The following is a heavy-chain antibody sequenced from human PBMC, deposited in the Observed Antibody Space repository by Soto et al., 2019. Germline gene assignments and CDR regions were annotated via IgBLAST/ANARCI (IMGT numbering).Heavy chain of an antibody. V-gene: IGHV4-59*01. CDR2: IYYSGST. D-gene: IGHD3-22*01. CDR1: GGSISSYY. Sequence: SETLSLTCTVSGGSISSYYWSWIRQPPGKGLEWIGYIYYSGSTNYNPSLKSRVTISVDTSKNQFSLKLSSVTAADTAVYYCARGYYDSSGYYYEPYYFDYWGQGTLVTVYS. J-gene: IGHJ4*02. CDR3: ARGYYDSSGYYYEPYYFDY.